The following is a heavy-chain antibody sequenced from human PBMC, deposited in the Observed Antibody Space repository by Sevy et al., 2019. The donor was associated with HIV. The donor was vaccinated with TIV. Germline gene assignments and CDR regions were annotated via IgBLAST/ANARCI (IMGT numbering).Heavy chain of an antibody. CDR3: ARGMSAYLLANGMDV. D-gene: IGHD3-3*01. CDR2: INHNRGGT. CDR1: GYTFSDYY. V-gene: IGHV1-2*07. Sequence: ASVKVSCKAYGYTFSDYYMHWVRQAPGQGLEWMGWINHNRGGTNYAHKFQGRVTMTRDTSISTAYMELSSLRSDDTAIYDWARGMSAYLLANGMDVWGQGTTVTVSS. J-gene: IGHJ6*02.